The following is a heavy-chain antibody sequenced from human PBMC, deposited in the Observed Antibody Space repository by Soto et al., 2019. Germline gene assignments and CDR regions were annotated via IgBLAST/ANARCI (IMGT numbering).Heavy chain of an antibody. Sequence: SETLSLTCTVSGGSISSYYWSWIRQPPGKGLEWIGYIYYSGSTNYNPSLKSRVTISVDTSKNQFSLKLSSVTAADTAVYYCARAIAVAGTWWFDPWGQGTLVTVSS. CDR2: IYYSGST. CDR1: GGSISSYY. V-gene: IGHV4-59*01. CDR3: ARAIAVAGTWWFDP. J-gene: IGHJ5*02. D-gene: IGHD6-19*01.